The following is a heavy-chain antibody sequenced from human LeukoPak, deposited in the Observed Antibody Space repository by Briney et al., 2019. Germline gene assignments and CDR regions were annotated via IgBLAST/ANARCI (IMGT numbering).Heavy chain of an antibody. D-gene: IGHD3-3*01. Sequence: SETLSLTCTVSGYSISSGYYWGWIRQPPGKGLEWIGSIYHSGSTYYNPSLKSRVTISVDTSKNQFSLKLSSVTAADTAVYYCARVIDYYDFCSGYYLRAYYYYYYMDVWGKGTTVTVSS. CDR1: GYSISSGYY. J-gene: IGHJ6*03. V-gene: IGHV4-38-2*02. CDR3: ARVIDYYDFCSGYYLRAYYYYYYMDV. CDR2: IYHSGST.